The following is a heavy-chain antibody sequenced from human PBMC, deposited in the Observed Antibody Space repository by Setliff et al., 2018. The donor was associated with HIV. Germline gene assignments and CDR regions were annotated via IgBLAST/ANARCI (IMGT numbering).Heavy chain of an antibody. CDR1: GGSISRYY. D-gene: IGHD3-10*01. CDR3: ARDAGPHYGSGPPLEY. J-gene: IGHJ4*02. V-gene: IGHV4-4*07. CDR2: IYPSGNI. Sequence: PSETLSLTCTVSGGSISRYYWSWIRQPAGKGLEWIGRIYPSGNINYNPSLKSRLTMSIDTSKNQFSLKLSSVIATDTAVYYCARDAGPHYGSGPPLEYWGQGIQVTVSS.